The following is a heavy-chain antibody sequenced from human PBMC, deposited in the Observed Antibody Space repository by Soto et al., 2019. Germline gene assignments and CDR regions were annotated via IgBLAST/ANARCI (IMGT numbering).Heavy chain of an antibody. D-gene: IGHD2-2*01. Sequence: QVQLQESGPGLVEPSGTLSLTCGVSGGSMRNDDWWSWVRQTPGKGLEWIGEISHYGNTNYNPSRKSRVTMSIDTSRNRFSLKVRSLTAADTAMYYCARNGDCPSGSCYVGWFDPWGQGTLVSVSS. V-gene: IGHV4-4*02. CDR1: GGSMRNDDW. CDR2: ISHYGNT. CDR3: ARNGDCPSGSCYVGWFDP. J-gene: IGHJ5*02.